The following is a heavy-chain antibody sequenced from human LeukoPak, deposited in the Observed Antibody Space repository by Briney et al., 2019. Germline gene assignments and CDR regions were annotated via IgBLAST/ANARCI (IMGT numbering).Heavy chain of an antibody. Sequence: ASVKVSCKASGYTFTSYGISWVRQAPGQGLEWMGWISAYNGNTNYAQKLQGRVTMTTDTSTSTAYMELRSLRSDDTAVYYCARDTILVGTGTTEDAFDIWGQGTMVTVSS. CDR1: GYTFTSYG. D-gene: IGHD1-1*01. V-gene: IGHV1-18*01. CDR2: ISAYNGNT. J-gene: IGHJ3*02. CDR3: ARDTILVGTGTTEDAFDI.